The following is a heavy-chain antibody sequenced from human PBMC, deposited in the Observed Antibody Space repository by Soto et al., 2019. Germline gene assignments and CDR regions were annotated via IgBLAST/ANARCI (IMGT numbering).Heavy chain of an antibody. CDR3: ARRWGGTFDY. J-gene: IGHJ4*02. Sequence: SETHSLTSAVYIGTFIGHYWSWIRQPPGKGLEWIGEINHGGRTNYNPSLKSRVTISVDTSKNQFSLKLTSVTAADTAVYYCARRWGGTFDYWGQGTLVTVSS. CDR1: IGTFIGHY. V-gene: IGHV4-34*01. CDR2: INHGGRT. D-gene: IGHD2-21*01.